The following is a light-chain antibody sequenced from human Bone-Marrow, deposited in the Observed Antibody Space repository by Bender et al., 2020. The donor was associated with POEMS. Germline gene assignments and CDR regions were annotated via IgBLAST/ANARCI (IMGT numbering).Light chain of an antibody. CDR1: SSDVGSYKV. Sequence: QSALTQPASVSGSPGQSITISCTGTSSDVGSYKVVSWYQQPPGKAPQLMIYEGSKRPSGVSNRFSGSKSGNTASLTISGLQADDEADYYCCSYGGSSSWVFGGGTKLPVL. CDR2: EGS. V-gene: IGLV2-23*01. J-gene: IGLJ3*02. CDR3: CSYGGSSSWV.